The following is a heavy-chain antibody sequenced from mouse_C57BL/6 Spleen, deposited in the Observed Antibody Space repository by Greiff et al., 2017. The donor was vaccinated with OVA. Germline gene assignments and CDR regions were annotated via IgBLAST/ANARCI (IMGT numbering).Heavy chain of an antibody. J-gene: IGHJ4*01. CDR3: ARESGSSYAMDY. D-gene: IGHD1-1*01. V-gene: IGHV3-1*01. Sequence: EVQLQESGPGMVKPSPSLSLTCTVTGYSITSGYDWHWIRHFPGNQLEWMGYIRYSGSTNYNPSLKSRISITHDTSKNHFFLKLNSVTTEDTATYYCARESGSSYAMDYWGQGTSVTVSS. CDR2: IRYSGST. CDR1: GYSITSGYD.